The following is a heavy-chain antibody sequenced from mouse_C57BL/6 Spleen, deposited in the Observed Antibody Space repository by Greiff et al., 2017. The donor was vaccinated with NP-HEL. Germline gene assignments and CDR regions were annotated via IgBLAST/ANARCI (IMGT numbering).Heavy chain of an antibody. CDR1: GFSFNTYA. Sequence: EVHLVESGGGLVQPKGSLKLSCAASGFSFNTYAMNWVRQAPGKGLEWVARIRSKSNNYATYYADSVKDRFTISRDDSESMLYLQMNNLKTEDTAMYYCVRGSSTVVGDYFDYWGQGTTLTVSS. J-gene: IGHJ2*01. V-gene: IGHV10-1*01. CDR2: IRSKSNNYAT. D-gene: IGHD1-1*01. CDR3: VRGSSTVVGDYFDY.